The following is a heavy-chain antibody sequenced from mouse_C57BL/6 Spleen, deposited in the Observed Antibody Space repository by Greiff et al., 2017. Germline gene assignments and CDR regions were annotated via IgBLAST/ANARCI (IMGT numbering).Heavy chain of an antibody. J-gene: IGHJ4*01. V-gene: IGHV5-6*01. CDR1: GFTFSSYG. CDR3: ARDYFSSGVPYYYAMDY. CDR2: ISSGGSYT. D-gene: IGHD1-1*01. Sequence: EVKLQESGGDLVKPGGSLKLSCAASGFTFSSYGMYWVRQTPDKRLEWVATISSGGSYTYYPDSVKGRFTISRDNATNTLYLQMSSLQSKHTAMYYCARDYFSSGVPYYYAMDYWGQGTSVTVSS.